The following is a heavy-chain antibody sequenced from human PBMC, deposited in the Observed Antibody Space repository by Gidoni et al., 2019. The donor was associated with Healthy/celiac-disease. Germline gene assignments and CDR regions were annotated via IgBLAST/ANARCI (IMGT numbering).Heavy chain of an antibody. D-gene: IGHD5-12*01. Sequence: EVQLVESGGGLVTPGWSLRLSCASSAFTFSSYLMNWVRQAPVKGLEWVSSISSSSSDIYYADSVKGRFTISRDNDKNSLYLKMNSLRAEDTAVYYCARASSGYDLDYYYYYMDVWGKGTTVTVSS. CDR3: ARASSGYDLDYYYYYMDV. J-gene: IGHJ6*03. CDR1: AFTFSSYL. CDR2: ISSSSSDI. V-gene: IGHV3-21*01.